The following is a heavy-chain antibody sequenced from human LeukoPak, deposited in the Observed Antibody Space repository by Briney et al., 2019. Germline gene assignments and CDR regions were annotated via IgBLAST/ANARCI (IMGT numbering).Heavy chain of an antibody. J-gene: IGHJ3*02. D-gene: IGHD2-15*01. CDR3: AHSAGRNAFDI. CDR2: IDVSGST. CDR1: GGSISSSSYY. V-gene: IGHV4-39*02. Sequence: PSETLSLTCTVSGGSISSSSYYWGWIRQPPGKGQEWIGRIDVSGSTYYKPSLKSRVTISVDTSRNHFSLKLSSVTAGDTPGFYCAHSAGRNAFDIWGQGTLVTVPS.